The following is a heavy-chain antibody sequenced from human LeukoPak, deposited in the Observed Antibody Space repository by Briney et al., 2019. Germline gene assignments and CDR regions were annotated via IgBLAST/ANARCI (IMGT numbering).Heavy chain of an antibody. CDR1: GFSLSVYS. Sequence: PGGSLRLSCSVSGFSLSVYSMDWVRQAPGQGLEWISYIGTGGTTYYADSVLGRFTVSRDNAKKSVYLQMNSLTVDDTAVYYFARDPVEGGLDYWGQGTLVTVSS. CDR2: IGTGGTT. V-gene: IGHV3-69-1*01. J-gene: IGHJ4*02. D-gene: IGHD2-15*01. CDR3: ARDPVEGGLDY.